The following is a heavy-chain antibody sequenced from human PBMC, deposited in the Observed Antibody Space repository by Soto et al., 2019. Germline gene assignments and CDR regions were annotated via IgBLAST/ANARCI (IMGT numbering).Heavy chain of an antibody. CDR3: AKEEGYYDFWSGSRAPNYYYYMDV. J-gene: IGHJ6*03. CDR2: ISYDGSNK. CDR1: GFTFSSYG. Sequence: GGSLRLSCAASGFTFSSYGMHWVRQAPGKGLEWVAVISYDGSNKYYADSVKGRFTISRDNSKNTLYLQMNSLRAEDTAVYYCAKEEGYYDFWSGSRAPNYYYYMDVWGKGTTVTVSS. D-gene: IGHD3-3*01. V-gene: IGHV3-30*18.